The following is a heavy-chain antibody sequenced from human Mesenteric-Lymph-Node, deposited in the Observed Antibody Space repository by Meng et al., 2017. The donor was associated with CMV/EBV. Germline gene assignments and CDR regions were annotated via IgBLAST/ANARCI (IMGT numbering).Heavy chain of an antibody. CDR2: MNPSSGST. D-gene: IGHD5-12*01. CDR1: GYTFTSYD. V-gene: IGHV1-8*01. Sequence: SCKASGYTFTSYDINWVRQATGRGLEWMGWMNPSSGSTGYAQKFQGRVTMTRNTSISTAYMELSSLRSEDTAVYYCARGMVATGLARYWGQGTLVTVSS. CDR3: ARGMVATGLARY. J-gene: IGHJ4*02.